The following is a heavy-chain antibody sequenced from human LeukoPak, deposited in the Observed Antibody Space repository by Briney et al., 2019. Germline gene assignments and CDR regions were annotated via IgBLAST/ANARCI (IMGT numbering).Heavy chain of an antibody. CDR3: ANLVVGATTGLFDY. V-gene: IGHV1-69*13. CDR1: GGTFSSYA. J-gene: IGHJ4*02. Sequence: GASVKVSCKASGGTFSSYAISWVRQAPGQGLEWMGGIIPIFGTANYAQKFQGRVTITADEPTSTAYMELSSLRSEDTAVYYCANLVVGATTGLFDYWGQGTLVTVSS. D-gene: IGHD1-26*01. CDR2: IIPIFGTA.